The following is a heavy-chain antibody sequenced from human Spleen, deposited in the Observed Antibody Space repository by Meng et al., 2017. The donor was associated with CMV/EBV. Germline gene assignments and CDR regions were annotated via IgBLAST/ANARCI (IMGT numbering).Heavy chain of an antibody. J-gene: IGHJ1*01. CDR3: ATVNPAPEYFQH. Sequence: SETLSLTCAVYGGSFSGYYWSWIRQPPGKGLEWIGEINHSGSTNYNPSLKSRVTISVDTSKNQFSLKLSSVTAADTAVYYCATVNPAPEYFQHWGQGTLVTVSS. CDR2: INHSGST. V-gene: IGHV4-34*01. CDR1: GGSFSGYY.